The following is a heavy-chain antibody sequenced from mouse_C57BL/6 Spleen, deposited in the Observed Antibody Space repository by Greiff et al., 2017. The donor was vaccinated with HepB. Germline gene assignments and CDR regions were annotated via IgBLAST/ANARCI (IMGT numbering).Heavy chain of an antibody. CDR2: IYPGDGDT. J-gene: IGHJ2*01. CDR1: GYAFSSSW. D-gene: IGHD2-4*01. CDR3: ARAYDYDVDY. Sequence: QVHVKQSGPELVKPGASVKISCKASGYAFSSSWMNWVKQRPGKGLEWIGRIYPGDGDTNYNGKFKGKATLTADKSSSTAYMQLSSLTSEDSAVYFCARAYDYDVDYWGQGTTLTVSS. V-gene: IGHV1-82*01.